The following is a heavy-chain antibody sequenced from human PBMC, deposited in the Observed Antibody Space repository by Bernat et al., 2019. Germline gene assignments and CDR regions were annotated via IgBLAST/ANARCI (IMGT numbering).Heavy chain of an antibody. V-gene: IGHV3-30*01. CDR3: ARDDWAGDY. J-gene: IGHJ4*02. CDR1: GFTFSSYA. D-gene: IGHD3-9*01. CDR2: ISYDGSNK. Sequence: QVQLVESGGGVVQPGRSLRLSCAASGFTFSSYAMHWVRQAPGKGLEWVAVISYDGSNKYYADSVKGRFTISRDNSKNTLYLQMNSLRAEDTAVYYCARDDWAGDYWGREPWSPSPQ.